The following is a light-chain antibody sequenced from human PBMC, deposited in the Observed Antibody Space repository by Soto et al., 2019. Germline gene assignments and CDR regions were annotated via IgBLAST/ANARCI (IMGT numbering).Light chain of an antibody. CDR3: QQSYSTPLT. J-gene: IGKJ4*01. V-gene: IGKV1-39*01. CDR1: QSISSY. CDR2: AAS. Sequence: DIQMTQSPSSLSASVGDRVTSTCRASQSISSYLNWYQQKPGKAAKLLIYAASSLQSGVPSRFSGSGSGADFTLTISSLQPEDFATYYCQQSYSTPLTVGGGTKVEIK.